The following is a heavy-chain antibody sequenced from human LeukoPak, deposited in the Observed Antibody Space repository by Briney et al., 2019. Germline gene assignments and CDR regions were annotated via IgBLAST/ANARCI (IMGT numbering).Heavy chain of an antibody. CDR1: GFTFDDYA. CDR3: ARGIAVAGTDY. J-gene: IGHJ4*02. V-gene: IGHV3-9*01. Sequence: GGSLRLSCAASGFTFDDYAMHWVRQAPGKGLEWVSGISWNSGSIGYADSVKGRFTISRDNAKNSLYLQMNSLRAEDTAVYYCARGIAVAGTDYWGQGTLVTVSS. D-gene: IGHD6-19*01. CDR2: ISWNSGSI.